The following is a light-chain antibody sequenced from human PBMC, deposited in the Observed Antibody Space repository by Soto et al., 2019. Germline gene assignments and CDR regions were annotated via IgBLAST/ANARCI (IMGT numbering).Light chain of an antibody. CDR3: QQCYNWPLT. CDR2: GAS. CDR1: QSVTSN. J-gene: IGKJ4*01. V-gene: IGKV3-15*01. Sequence: EIVMTQSPATLSVSPGERATLSCRASQSVTSNLAWYQQRPGQAPRLLIYGASTRATDIPARFSGSGSGTEFTLTITSLQSEDFAVYYCQQCYNWPLTFGGGTKVDIK.